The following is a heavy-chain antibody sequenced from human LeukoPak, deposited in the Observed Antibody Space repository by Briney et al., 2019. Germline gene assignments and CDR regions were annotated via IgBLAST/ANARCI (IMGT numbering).Heavy chain of an antibody. D-gene: IGHD2-21*01. CDR2: ITGSSNRI. CDR1: GFTFSPYS. CDR3: ARTGYSLPSFDY. J-gene: IGHJ4*02. V-gene: IGHV3-48*02. Sequence: GGSLRLSCAASGFTFSPYSMNWIRQAPGKGLEWVSYITGSSNRIHYADSVRGRFTISRGNAMNSLHLQMNSLRDEDTAMYYCARTGYSLPSFDYWGQGTLVTVSS.